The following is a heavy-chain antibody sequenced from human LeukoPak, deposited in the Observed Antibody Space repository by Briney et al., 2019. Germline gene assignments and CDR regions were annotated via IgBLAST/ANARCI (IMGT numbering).Heavy chain of an antibody. V-gene: IGHV3-15*01. CDR2: IRNDRIT. CDR3: TWMATIFTVDY. CDR1: GLTFSDAW. J-gene: IGHJ4*02. D-gene: IGHD5-12*01. Sequence: PGGSLRLSCVLSGLTFSDAWMSWVRQAPGKGLEWVGRIRNDRITDYAAPVQGRFSIPRDNSKNTFYLQMNSLRTEDTGMCFCTWMATIFTVDYWGQGTLVTVSS.